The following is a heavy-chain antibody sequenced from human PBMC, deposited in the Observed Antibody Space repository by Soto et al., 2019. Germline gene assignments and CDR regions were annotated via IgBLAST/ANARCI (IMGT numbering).Heavy chain of an antibody. CDR3: ARVRSVTTYYYYGMDV. J-gene: IGHJ6*02. D-gene: IGHD4-4*01. CDR2: IIPIFGTA. Sequence: SVKVSCKASGGTFSSYAISWVRQAPGQGLEWMGGIIPIFGTANYAQKFQGRVTITADKSTSTAYMELSSLRSEDTAVYYCARVRSVTTYYYYGMDVWGQGTTVTVSS. V-gene: IGHV1-69*06. CDR1: GGTFSSYA.